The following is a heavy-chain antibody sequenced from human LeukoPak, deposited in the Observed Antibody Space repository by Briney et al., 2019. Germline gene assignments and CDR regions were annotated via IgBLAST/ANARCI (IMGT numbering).Heavy chain of an antibody. V-gene: IGHV3-30-3*01. J-gene: IGHJ6*02. D-gene: IGHD3-10*01. CDR3: ARDLYYYGSGSFGKYYYYGMDV. CDR2: ISYDGNNK. CDR1: GFTFSSFA. Sequence: GGSLRLSCAASGFTFSSFAMHWVRQAPGKGLEWVAPISYDGNNKHYPDSVKGRFTISRDNSKNTLYLQMNSLRAEDTAVYYCARDLYYYGSGSFGKYYYYGMDVWGQGTTVTVSS.